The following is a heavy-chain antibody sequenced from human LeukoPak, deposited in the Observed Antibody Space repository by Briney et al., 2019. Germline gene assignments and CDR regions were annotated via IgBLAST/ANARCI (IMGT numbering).Heavy chain of an antibody. V-gene: IGHV1-2*02. D-gene: IGHD3-22*01. CDR1: GYTFTGYY. Sequence: GASVKVSCKASGYTFTGYYMHWVRQAPGQGLEWTGWINPNSGGTNYAQKFQGRVTMTRDTSISTAYMELSRLRSDDTAVYYCAREVVAYDSSGLSLGYWGQGTLVTVSS. CDR3: AREVVAYDSSGLSLGY. CDR2: INPNSGGT. J-gene: IGHJ4*02.